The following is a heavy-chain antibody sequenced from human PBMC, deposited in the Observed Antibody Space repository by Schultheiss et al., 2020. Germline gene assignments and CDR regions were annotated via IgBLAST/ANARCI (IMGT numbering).Heavy chain of an antibody. V-gene: IGHV4-34*01. CDR1: GGSFSGYY. J-gene: IGHJ6*02. CDR3: ARCDSSGYYSYYYYGMDV. CDR2: INHSGST. Sequence: SETLSLTCAVNGGSFSGYYWSWIRQPQGKGLEWIGEINHSGSTYYNPSLKSRVTISVDTSDNQFSLKLSSVTAADTAVYYCARCDSSGYYSYYYYGMDVWGQGTTVTVYS. D-gene: IGHD3-22*01.